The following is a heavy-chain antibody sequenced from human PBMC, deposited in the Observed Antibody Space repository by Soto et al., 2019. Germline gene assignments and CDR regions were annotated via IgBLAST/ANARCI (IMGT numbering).Heavy chain of an antibody. J-gene: IGHJ6*02. CDR3: AREDRYCSSTSCKYAMDV. CDR2: IHHSGST. Sequence: PSETLSLTCAVYGGSFSAYYWNWIRQPPGKGLEWIGEIHHSGSTNYNPSLKSRVTISVDTSKTQFSLKLSSVTAADTAVYYCAREDRYCSSTSCKYAMDVWGQGTTVTVS. D-gene: IGHD2-2*01. V-gene: IGHV4-34*01. CDR1: GGSFSAYY.